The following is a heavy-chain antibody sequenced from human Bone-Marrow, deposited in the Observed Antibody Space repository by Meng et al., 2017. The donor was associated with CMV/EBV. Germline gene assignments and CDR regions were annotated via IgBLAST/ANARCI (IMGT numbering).Heavy chain of an antibody. D-gene: IGHD1-1*01. CDR1: GFTFSSYS. CDR2: ISSSSSTI. J-gene: IGHJ4*02. Sequence: GGSLRLSCAASGFTFSSYSMNWVRQAPGKGLEWVSYISSSSSTIYYADSVKGRFTISRDNAKNSLYLQMNSLRAEDTAVYYCARVSRTGTIDYWGQGTPVTVSS. CDR3: ARVSRTGTIDY. V-gene: IGHV3-48*04.